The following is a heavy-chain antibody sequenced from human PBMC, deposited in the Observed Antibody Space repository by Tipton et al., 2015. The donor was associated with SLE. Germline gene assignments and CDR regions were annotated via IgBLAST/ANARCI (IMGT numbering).Heavy chain of an antibody. Sequence: SLRLSCAASGFTVSSNYMSWVRQAPGKGLEWVSVIYSGGSTFYADSVKGRFTISRDNSKNTLYLHMNSLRAEDTAVYYCARVVGGYYYYGMDVWGQGTTVTVSS. J-gene: IGHJ6*02. CDR2: IYSGGST. V-gene: IGHV3-66*01. CDR3: ARVVGGYYYYGMDV. D-gene: IGHD1-26*01. CDR1: GFTVSSNY.